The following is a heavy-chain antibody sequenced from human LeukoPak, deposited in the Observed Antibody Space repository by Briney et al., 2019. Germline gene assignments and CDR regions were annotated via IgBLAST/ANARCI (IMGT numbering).Heavy chain of an antibody. CDR2: IRYSESS. D-gene: IGHD3-22*01. Sequence: PETLSLTCTASGDSVSSTDYYWGWIRQPPGRGLEWIASIRYSESSYYNPSLKSRATISVDTSKNHFSLKLRSLTATDTAVYYCATQDSSHYWGQGTLVTVSS. CDR3: ATQDSSHY. J-gene: IGHJ4*02. V-gene: IGHV4-39*02. CDR1: GDSVSSTDYY.